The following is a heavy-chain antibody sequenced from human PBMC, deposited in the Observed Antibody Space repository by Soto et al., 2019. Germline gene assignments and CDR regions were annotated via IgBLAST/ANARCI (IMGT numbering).Heavy chain of an antibody. D-gene: IGHD5-18*01. CDR1: GFTFGDYA. CDR3: TRDVMYSYGSDYYYGMDV. CDR2: IRSKAYGGTT. Sequence: PGGSLRLSCTASGFTFGDYAMSWFRQAPGKGLEWVGFIRSKAYGGTTEYAASVKGRFTISRDDSKSIAYLQMNSLKTEDTAVYYCTRDVMYSYGSDYYYGMDVWGQGTTVTVSS. V-gene: IGHV3-49*03. J-gene: IGHJ6*02.